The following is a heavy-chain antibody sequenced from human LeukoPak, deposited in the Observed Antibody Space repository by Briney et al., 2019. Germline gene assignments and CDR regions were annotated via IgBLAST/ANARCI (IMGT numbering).Heavy chain of an antibody. J-gene: IGHJ4*02. CDR1: GFTVSTNY. CDR3: ARAQCSGRYWGDFDN. Sequence: GGSLRLSCAASGFTVSTNYMSWVRQAPGKGLEWVSLIYSGGLTYYADSVKGRFTISRDNSKNTLYLQMNSLRAEDTAVYYCARAQCSGRYWGDFDNWGQGTLVTVSS. D-gene: IGHD6-19*01. CDR2: IYSGGLT. V-gene: IGHV3-53*01.